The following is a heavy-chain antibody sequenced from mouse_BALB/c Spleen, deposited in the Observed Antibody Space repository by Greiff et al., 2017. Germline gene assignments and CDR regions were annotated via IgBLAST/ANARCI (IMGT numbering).Heavy chain of an antibody. Sequence: VQLQQSGPELMKPGASVKISCKASGYSFTSYYMHWVKQSHGKSLEWIGYIDPFNGGTSYNQKFKGKATLTVDKSSSTAYMHLSSLTSEDSAVYYCARHGYDDDDAWFAYWGQGTLVTVSA. J-gene: IGHJ3*01. CDR1: GYSFTSYY. CDR3: ARHGYDDDDAWFAY. V-gene: IGHV1S135*01. CDR2: IDPFNGGT. D-gene: IGHD2-14*01.